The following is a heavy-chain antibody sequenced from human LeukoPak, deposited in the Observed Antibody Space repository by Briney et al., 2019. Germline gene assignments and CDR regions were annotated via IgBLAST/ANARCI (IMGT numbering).Heavy chain of an antibody. J-gene: IGHJ4*02. V-gene: IGHV3-48*03. CDR2: ISSSGSTI. Sequence: GGSLRLSCAASGFTFSSYEMNWVRQAPGKGLEWVSYISSSGSTIYYADSVKGRFTISRDNAKNSLYLLMNSLSAEDTAVYYCAREGGSRVVIYFDYWGQGTLVTVSS. CDR3: AREGGSRVVIYFDY. CDR1: GFTFSSYE. D-gene: IGHD1-26*01.